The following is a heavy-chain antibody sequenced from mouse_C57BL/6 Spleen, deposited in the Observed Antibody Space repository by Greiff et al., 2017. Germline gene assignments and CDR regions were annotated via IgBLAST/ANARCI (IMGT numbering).Heavy chain of an antibody. CDR1: GFTFSDYY. CDR2: INYDGSST. CDR3: AKDRGYDGCYECAMDY. J-gene: IGHJ4*01. V-gene: IGHV5-16*01. Sequence: EVKLMESEGGLVQPGSSMKLSCTASGFTFSDYYMAWVRQVPEKGLEWVANINYDGSSTYYLDSLKSRFIISRDNAKNILYLQMSSLKSENTATYCCAKDRGYDGCYECAMDYWGQGTSVTVSS. D-gene: IGHD2-3*01.